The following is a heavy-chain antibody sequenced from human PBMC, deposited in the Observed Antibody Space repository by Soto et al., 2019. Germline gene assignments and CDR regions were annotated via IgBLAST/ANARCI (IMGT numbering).Heavy chain of an antibody. V-gene: IGHV1-69*06. Sequence: SVKVSCKASGGTFSSYAISWVRQAPGQGLEWMGGIIPIFGTANYAQKFQGRVTITADKSTSTAYMELSSLRSEDTAVYYCARAPVEYSSSSAYYYGMDVWGQGTTVTVSS. CDR1: GGTFSSYA. D-gene: IGHD6-6*01. CDR2: IIPIFGTA. CDR3: ARAPVEYSSSSAYYYGMDV. J-gene: IGHJ6*02.